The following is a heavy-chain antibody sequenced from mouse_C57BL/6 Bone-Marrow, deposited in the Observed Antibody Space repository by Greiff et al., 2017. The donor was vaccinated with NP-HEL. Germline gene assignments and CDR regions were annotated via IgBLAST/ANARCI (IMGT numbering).Heavy chain of an antibody. CDR3: TRSKVVAVRGYFDV. D-gene: IGHD1-1*01. V-gene: IGHV1-15*01. CDR1: GYTFTDYE. CDR2: IDPETGGT. J-gene: IGHJ1*03. Sequence: VKLQESGAELVRPGASVTLSCKTSGYTFTDYEMHWVKQTPVHGLEWIGAIDPETGGTAYNQKFKGKAILTADKSSSTAYMELRSLTSEDSAVYYCTRSKVVAVRGYFDVWGTGTTVTVSS.